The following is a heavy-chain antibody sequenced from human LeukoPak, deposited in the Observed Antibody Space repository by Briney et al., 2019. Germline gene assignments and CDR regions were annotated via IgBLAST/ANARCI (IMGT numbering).Heavy chain of an antibody. D-gene: IGHD2-2*01. V-gene: IGHV3-7*01. J-gene: IGHJ3*02. CDR2: IRQDGSDK. CDR1: GFTFTTHW. CDR3: ARLSDTEGSSTSYRASDI. Sequence: GGSLRLSCAASGFTFTTHWMSWVRQAPGKGLEWGANIRQDGSDKYYVESVKGRFTISRDNAKNSLYLQMNSLRVEDTAVYYCARLSDTEGSSTSYRASDIWGQGTMVTVSS.